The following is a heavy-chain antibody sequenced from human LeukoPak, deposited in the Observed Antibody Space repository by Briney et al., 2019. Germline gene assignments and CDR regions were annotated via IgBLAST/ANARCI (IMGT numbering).Heavy chain of an antibody. CDR3: AGGTTNTKGAFDM. CDR2: INPSGSST. D-gene: IGHD2-8*01. CDR1: GYTFTNYY. V-gene: IGHV1-46*01. Sequence: ASVNASCKASGYTFTNYYIHWVRQAPGQGLEWMGIINPSGSSTSYAQKFQGRVTMTRDTSTSTVYMELSSLRSEDTAVYYCAGGTTNTKGAFDMWGQGTTVTVSS. J-gene: IGHJ3*02.